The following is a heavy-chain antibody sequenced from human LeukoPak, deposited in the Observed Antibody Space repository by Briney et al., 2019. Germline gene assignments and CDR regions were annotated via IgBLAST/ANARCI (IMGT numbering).Heavy chain of an antibody. CDR1: GFTFSKYA. V-gene: IGHV3-23*01. CDR3: AKCSGSASCYGICYHYTMDV. J-gene: IGHJ6*02. Sequence: PGGSLRLSCAASGFTFSKYAMSWVRQAPGKGLEWGSSFSGRGGNTYYADSVKGRFTIFRDNSKDTLYLQMSSLRAEDTAVYYCAKCSGSASCYGICYHYTMDVWGQGTTVTVSS. D-gene: IGHD2-2*01. CDR2: FSGRGGNT.